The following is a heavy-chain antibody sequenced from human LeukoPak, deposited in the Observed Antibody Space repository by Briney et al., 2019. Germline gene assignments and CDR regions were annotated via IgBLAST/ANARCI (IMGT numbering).Heavy chain of an antibody. Sequence: PGGSLRLSCAASGLTFSSYDMSWVRQAPGKGLEWVSAISGSGGSTYYADSVKGRFTLSRDNSKNTLFLQMNSLRAEDTAVYYCAREPQGDSSGYDAFDIWGQGTMVTVSS. CDR2: ISGSGGST. V-gene: IGHV3-23*01. D-gene: IGHD3-22*01. CDR1: GLTFSSYD. CDR3: AREPQGDSSGYDAFDI. J-gene: IGHJ3*02.